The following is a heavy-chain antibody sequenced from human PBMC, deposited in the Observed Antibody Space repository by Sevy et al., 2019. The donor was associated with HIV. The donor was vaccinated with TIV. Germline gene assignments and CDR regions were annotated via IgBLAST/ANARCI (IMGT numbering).Heavy chain of an antibody. J-gene: IGHJ4*02. CDR3: AKEDCSGGRCYGGFDY. Sequence: GGSLRLSCEASGLTFNNYAMTWARQVPGKRLEWVSGISGSGTTTYYADSVKGRFTISRDNSKNTLYLQMKSLRAEDTAVYFCAKEDCSGGRCYGGFDYWGQGTLVTVSS. D-gene: IGHD2-15*01. CDR2: ISGSGTTT. V-gene: IGHV3-23*01. CDR1: GLTFNNYA.